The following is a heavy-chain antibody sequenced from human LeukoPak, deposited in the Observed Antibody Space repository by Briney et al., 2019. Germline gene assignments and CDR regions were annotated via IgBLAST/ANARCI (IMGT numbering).Heavy chain of an antibody. V-gene: IGHV1-2*02. CDR3: ARDNSCSSSSCGNSYMDV. Sequence: ASVKVSCKASGYTFTGYYMHWVRQAPGQGLEWMGWINLYSGGTNYAQKFQGRVTMARDTSISTAYIDLNRLRSDDTAVYYCARDNSCSSSSCGNSYMDVWGKGTTVTVSS. J-gene: IGHJ6*03. D-gene: IGHD2-15*01. CDR2: INLYSGGT. CDR1: GYTFTGYY.